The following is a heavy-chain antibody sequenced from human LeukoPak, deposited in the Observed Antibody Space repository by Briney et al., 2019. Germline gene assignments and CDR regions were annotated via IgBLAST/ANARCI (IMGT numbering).Heavy chain of an antibody. V-gene: IGHV6-1*01. CDR1: GDSVSSNSAA. D-gene: IGHD2-2*01. CDR2: TYYRSKWYN. CDR3: ARALRTSTSSSQGYYYYMDV. Sequence: SQTLSLTCAISGDSVSSNSAAWNWIRQSPSRGLEWLGRTYYRSKWYNDYAVSVKSRITINPDTSKNQFSLQLNSVTPEDTAVYYCARALRTSTSSSQGYYYYMDVWGKGTTVTVSS. J-gene: IGHJ6*03.